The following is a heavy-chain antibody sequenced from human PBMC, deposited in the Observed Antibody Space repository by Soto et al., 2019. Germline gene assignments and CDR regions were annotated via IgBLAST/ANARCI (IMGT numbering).Heavy chain of an antibody. CDR1: GFTFSSYG. CDR2: ISYDGSNK. V-gene: IGHV3-30*18. CDR3: AKDLDYPYYFDY. J-gene: IGHJ4*02. Sequence: QVQLVESGGGVVQPGGSLRLSCAASGFTFSSYGMHWVRQAPGKGLGWVAVISYDGSNKYYADSVKGRFTISRDNSKNTLYLQMNSLRAEDTAVYYCAKDLDYPYYFDYWGQGTLVTVSS. D-gene: IGHD5-12*01.